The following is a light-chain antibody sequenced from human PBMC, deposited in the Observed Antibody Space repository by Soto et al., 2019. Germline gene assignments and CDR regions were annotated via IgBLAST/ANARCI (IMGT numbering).Light chain of an antibody. J-gene: IGKJ1*01. CDR2: GAS. CDR1: QSVKSND. Sequence: EIVLTQSPGSLSLSPGERATLSCRASQSVKSNDLAWYQQKPGQAPRLLIYGASSRATGIPDRFSGSGSGTDFTLTISRLEPEDLAVYYCQQYSNSPRTFGQGTKVEIK. CDR3: QQYSNSPRT. V-gene: IGKV3-20*01.